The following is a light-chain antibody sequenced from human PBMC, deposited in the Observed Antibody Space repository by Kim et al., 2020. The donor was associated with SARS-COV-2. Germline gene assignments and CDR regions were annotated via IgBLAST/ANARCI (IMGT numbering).Light chain of an antibody. CDR1: QSVRSY. CDR2: DAS. J-gene: IGKJ2*01. CDR3: QQRDSGYT. V-gene: IGKV3-11*01. Sequence: LSLSPGEIATLSCRASQSVRSYLAWFQHKPGQAVRLLIYDASKRATGIPARFSGSGSGTDFTLTISSLEPEDFAVYYCQQRDSGYTFGQGTKLEI.